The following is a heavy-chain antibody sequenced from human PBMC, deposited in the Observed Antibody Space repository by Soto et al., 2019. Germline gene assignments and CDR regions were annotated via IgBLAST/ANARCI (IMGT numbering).Heavy chain of an antibody. J-gene: IGHJ3*02. Sequence: EVQLVESGGGLVQPGGSLRLSCAASGFTFSSYGMNWVRQAPGKGLEWVSYISLSSSTIYYSDSVKGRFTISRDNAKNSRYLQMNSLRDEDTAVYYCARDYPAGAIWGQGTMVTVSS. CDR3: ARDYPAGAI. CDR2: ISLSSSTI. CDR1: GFTFSSYG. V-gene: IGHV3-48*02.